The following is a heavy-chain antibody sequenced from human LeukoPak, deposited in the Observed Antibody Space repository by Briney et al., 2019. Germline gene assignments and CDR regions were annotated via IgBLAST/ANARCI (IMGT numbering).Heavy chain of an antibody. J-gene: IGHJ6*03. CDR2: IYYSGST. V-gene: IGHV4-39*07. CDR3: ARVESSSYSYYYYMDV. CDR1: GGSISSSSYY. D-gene: IGHD3-3*01. Sequence: PSETLSLTCTVSGGSISSSSYYWGWIRQPPGKGLEWIGSIYYSGSTYYSPSLKSRVTISVATSKTQFSLKMSSVTAADTAVYYCARVESSSYSYYYYMDVWGKGTTVTVSS.